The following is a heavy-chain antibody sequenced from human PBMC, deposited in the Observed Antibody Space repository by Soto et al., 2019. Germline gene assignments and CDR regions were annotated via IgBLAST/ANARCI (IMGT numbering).Heavy chain of an antibody. CDR3: AKDSDYGRGGFFDY. Sequence: GGSLRLSCAASGFTFSSYGMHWVRQARGKGLEWLAVISYDGSNKYYADSVKGRFTISRDNSKNTLYLQMNSLRAEDTAVYYCAKDSDYGRGGFFDYWGQGTLVTVSS. V-gene: IGHV3-30*18. CDR2: ISYDGSNK. J-gene: IGHJ4*02. D-gene: IGHD3-10*02. CDR1: GFTFSSYG.